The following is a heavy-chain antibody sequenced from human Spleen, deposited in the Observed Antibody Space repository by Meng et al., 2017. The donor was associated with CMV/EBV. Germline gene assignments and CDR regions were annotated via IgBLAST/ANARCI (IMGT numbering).Heavy chain of an antibody. V-gene: IGHV1-69*02. J-gene: IGHJ6*02. CDR3: ARVVGSSSKAAFYYYGMDV. CDR2: IIPILGIA. CDR1: GGTFSSYT. Sequence: KISCKASGGTFSSYTISWVRQAPGQGLEWMGRIIPILGIANYAQKFQGRVTITADKSTSTAYMELSSLRSEDTAVYYCARVVGSSSKAAFYYYGMDVWGQGTTVTVSS. D-gene: IGHD6-6*01.